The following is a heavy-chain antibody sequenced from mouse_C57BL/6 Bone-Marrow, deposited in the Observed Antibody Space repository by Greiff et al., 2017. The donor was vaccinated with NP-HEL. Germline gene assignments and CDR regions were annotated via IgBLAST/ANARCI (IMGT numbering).Heavy chain of an antibody. J-gene: IGHJ2*01. CDR3: ARKAYYGSSPFDY. D-gene: IGHD1-1*01. V-gene: IGHV3-6*01. CDR2: ISYDGSN. Sequence: EVQLQESGPGLVKPSQSLSLTCSVTGYSITSGYYWNWIRQFPGNKLEWMGYISYDGSNNYNPSLKNRISITRDTSKNQFFLKLNSVTTEDTATYYCARKAYYGSSPFDYWGQGTTLTVSS. CDR1: GYSITSGYY.